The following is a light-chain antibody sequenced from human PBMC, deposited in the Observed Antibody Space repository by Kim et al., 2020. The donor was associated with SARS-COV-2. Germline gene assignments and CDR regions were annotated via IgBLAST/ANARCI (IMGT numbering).Light chain of an antibody. CDR3: QSYDSNKKGV. Sequence: NFMLTQPHSVSESPGKTVTISCTRSSGSIASNYVQWYQQRPGSSPTTVIYEDNQRPSGVPDRFSGSIDSSSNSASLTISGLKTEDEADYYCQSYDSNKKGVFGGGTQLTVL. V-gene: IGLV6-57*01. J-gene: IGLJ3*02. CDR2: EDN. CDR1: SGSIASNY.